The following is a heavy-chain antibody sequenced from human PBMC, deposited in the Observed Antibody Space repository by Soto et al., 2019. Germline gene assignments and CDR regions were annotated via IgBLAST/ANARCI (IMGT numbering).Heavy chain of an antibody. Sequence: QVQLQESGPGLVKPSETLSLTCTVSGGSISSYYWSWIRQPPGKGLEWIGYIYYIGSTYYIPSLKTRVTISVDTSKHQFSLKLTSVTAADTAVYFCARGGWRQIDYWGQGTLVTVSS. CDR2: IYYIGST. CDR3: ARGGWRQIDY. D-gene: IGHD3-3*01. J-gene: IGHJ4*02. V-gene: IGHV4-59*08. CDR1: GGSISSYY.